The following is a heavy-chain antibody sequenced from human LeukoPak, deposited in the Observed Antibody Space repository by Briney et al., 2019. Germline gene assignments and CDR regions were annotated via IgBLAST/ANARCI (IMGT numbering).Heavy chain of an antibody. Sequence: SETLSLTCTVSGGSISSGSYYWSWLRQPAGKGLEWIGRIYTSGSTDYNPSLKSRVTISVDTSKNQFSLKLSSVTAADTAVYYCARGPVPGYSYGFDYWGQGTLVTVSS. J-gene: IGHJ4*02. D-gene: IGHD5-18*01. V-gene: IGHV4-61*02. CDR1: GGSISSGSYY. CDR3: ARGPVPGYSYGFDY. CDR2: IYTSGST.